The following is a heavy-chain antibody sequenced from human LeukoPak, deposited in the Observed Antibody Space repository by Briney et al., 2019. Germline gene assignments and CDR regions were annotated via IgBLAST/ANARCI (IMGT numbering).Heavy chain of an antibody. CDR1: GFNVNEFY. V-gene: IGHV3-11*01. Sequence: DPGGSLRLSCAASGFNVNEFYMSWIRQAPGKGLEWVSDIGGSDSIKAYGGSVGGRFTISRDTAENSAYLQLNSLRADDTAVYYCAREIVAGTFDFWGQGALVTVSS. J-gene: IGHJ4*02. D-gene: IGHD5-12*01. CDR2: IGGSDSIK. CDR3: AREIVAGTFDF.